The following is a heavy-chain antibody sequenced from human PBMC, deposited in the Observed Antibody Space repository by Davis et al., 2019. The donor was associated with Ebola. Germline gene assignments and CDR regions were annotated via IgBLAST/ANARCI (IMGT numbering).Heavy chain of an antibody. J-gene: IGHJ4*02. V-gene: IGHV3-30*04. D-gene: IGHD3-16*01. CDR2: ISYDGSNK. CDR1: GFTFSSYA. Sequence: PGGSLRLSCAASGFTFSSYAMHWVRQAPGKGLEWVAVISYDGSNKYYADSVKGRFTISRDNSKNTLYLQMNSLRAEDTAVYYCASFRVGGDYWGQGTLVTVSS. CDR3: ASFRVGGDY.